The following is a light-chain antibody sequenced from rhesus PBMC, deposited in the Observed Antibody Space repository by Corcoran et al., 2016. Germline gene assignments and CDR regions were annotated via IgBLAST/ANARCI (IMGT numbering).Light chain of an antibody. Sequence: QSAPTQPPSVSGSTGHSVTISCTGSSSDIGGYNNVAWYQQYPGKAPKLIIYGVTNRPSGVSDRFSGSKSGNTASLTISGLQAEDEADYFCCSYIASDSFIFGVGTRLTVL. V-gene: IGLV2S7*01. CDR2: GVT. CDR1: SSDIGGYNN. J-gene: IGLJ1*01. CDR3: CSYIASDSFI.